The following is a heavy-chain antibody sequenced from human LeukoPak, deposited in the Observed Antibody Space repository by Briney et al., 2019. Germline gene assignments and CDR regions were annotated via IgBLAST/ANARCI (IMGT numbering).Heavy chain of an antibody. CDR3: ARTILTGWSPFDY. V-gene: IGHV4-59*01. CDR2: IYYSGST. D-gene: IGHD3-9*01. CDR1: GGSISSYY. J-gene: IGHJ4*02. Sequence: SETLSLTCTGSGGSISSYYWSWLRQPPGKGLEWFGYIYYSGSTNYNPSLKSRVTISVDTSKNQFSLKLSSVTAADTAVYYCARTILTGWSPFDYWGQGTLVTVSS.